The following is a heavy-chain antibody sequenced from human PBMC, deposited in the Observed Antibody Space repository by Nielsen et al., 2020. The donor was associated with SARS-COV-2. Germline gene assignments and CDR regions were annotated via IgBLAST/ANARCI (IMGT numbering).Heavy chain of an antibody. CDR2: IIPMFGTV. Sequence: SVKVSCKASGGTFSSYAISWVRQAPGQGVEWMGGIIPMFGTVNYAQKFQGRVTITADESTSKAYMELNSLRSEDTAVYYCARGPYCGGDCYSVSDVWGQGTTVTVSS. CDR1: GGTFSSYA. CDR3: ARGPYCGGDCYSVSDV. J-gene: IGHJ6*02. V-gene: IGHV1-69*13. D-gene: IGHD2-21*02.